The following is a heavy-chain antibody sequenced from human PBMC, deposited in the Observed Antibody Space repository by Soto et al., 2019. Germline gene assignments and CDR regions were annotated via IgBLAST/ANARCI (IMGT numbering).Heavy chain of an antibody. CDR2: ISDSGST. J-gene: IGHJ5*02. Sequence: QVQLQESGPGLVKSSETLSVTCAVSGVSISAYYWSWIRQPPGKGLEWIGDISDSGSTNYNSSLQSRVTISVDTSKNHLSLRLTSVTAADTAMYFCARVAINYRDHSAMFDPWGQGTLVTVSS. D-gene: IGHD3-22*01. CDR3: ARVAINYRDHSAMFDP. V-gene: IGHV4-59*01. CDR1: GVSISAYY.